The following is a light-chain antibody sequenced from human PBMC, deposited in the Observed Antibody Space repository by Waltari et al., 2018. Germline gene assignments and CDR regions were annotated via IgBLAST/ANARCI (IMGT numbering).Light chain of an antibody. CDR3: NSRDSSGNPVV. CDR1: SLRSYY. V-gene: IGLV3-19*01. J-gene: IGLJ2*01. Sequence: SSELTQDPAVSVALGQTVRITCQGESLRSYYASWYQQKPGQAPVLVIYGKNNRPSGIADRFSGSSSGNTASLTITGAQAEDEADDYCNSRDSSGNPVVFGGGTKLTVL. CDR2: GKN.